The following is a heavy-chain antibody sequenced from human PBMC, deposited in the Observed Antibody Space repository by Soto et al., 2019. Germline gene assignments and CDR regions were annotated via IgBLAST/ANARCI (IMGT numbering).Heavy chain of an antibody. J-gene: IGHJ6*02. CDR2: IIPILGTA. V-gene: IGHV1-69*06. D-gene: IGHD3-3*01. Sequence: QVQLVQSGAEVKKPGSSVKVSCKASGGTFSSYAISWVRQAPGQGLEWMGGIIPILGTANYAQKFQGRVTITADKSTSTAYMVLSSVRSEDTAVYYCARDQGDTIFGVVIRGGYYYYGMDVWGQGTTVTVSS. CDR1: GGTFSSYA. CDR3: ARDQGDTIFGVVIRGGYYYYGMDV.